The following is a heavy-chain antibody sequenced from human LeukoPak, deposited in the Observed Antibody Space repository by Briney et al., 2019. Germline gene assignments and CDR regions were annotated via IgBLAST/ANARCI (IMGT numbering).Heavy chain of an antibody. CDR2: IKQDGSEK. J-gene: IGHJ4*02. Sequence: GGPLRLSCAASGFTFSSYRMSWVRQAPGKGLEWVANIKQDGSEKYYVDSVKGRFTISRDNVKNSLYLQMNSLRAEDTAVYYCARYRDVVVPAAIFDYWGQGTLVTVFS. CDR1: GFTFSSYR. D-gene: IGHD2-2*02. V-gene: IGHV3-7*03. CDR3: ARYRDVVVPAAIFDY.